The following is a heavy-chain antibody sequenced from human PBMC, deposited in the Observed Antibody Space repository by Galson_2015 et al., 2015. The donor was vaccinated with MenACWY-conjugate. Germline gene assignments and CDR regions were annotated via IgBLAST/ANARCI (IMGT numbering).Heavy chain of an antibody. J-gene: IGHJ3*02. V-gene: IGHV5-51*03. CDR2: IYPRDSDT. Sequence: QSGAEVTKPGESLKISCKGSGTSFTSNWIAWVRQMPGKGPQWMGIIYPRDSDTRYSPSFQGQVTISADKSISTAYLQWSSLKASDTAMYYCARTPSLVAPPFAFDIWGQGTMVTVYS. CDR1: GTSFTSNW. CDR3: ARTPSLVAPPFAFDI. D-gene: IGHD2-15*01.